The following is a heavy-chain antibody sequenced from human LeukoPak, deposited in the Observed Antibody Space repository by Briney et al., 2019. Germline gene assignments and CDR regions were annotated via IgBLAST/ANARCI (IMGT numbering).Heavy chain of an antibody. CDR1: GASIGGYY. CDR3: ARVGRGAPYPETFGFDI. V-gene: IGHV4-59*01. CDR2: MYYSGST. Sequence: SKTLSLTCTVSGASIGGYYWTWVRQSPGKGLEWIAYMYYSGSTYYNPSLKSRVTTSGDTTKNQFSLKLSSATDADTAVYYCARVGRGAPYPETFGFDIWGQGTMVTVSS. J-gene: IGHJ3*02. D-gene: IGHD3-3*01.